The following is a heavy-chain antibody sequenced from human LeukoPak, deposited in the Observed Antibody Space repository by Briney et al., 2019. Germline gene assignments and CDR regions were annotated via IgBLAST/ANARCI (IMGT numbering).Heavy chain of an antibody. CDR1: GGSISSGGYY. D-gene: IGHD6-6*01. Sequence: SETLSLTCTVSGGSISSGGYYWSWIRQHPGKGLEWIGYIYYSGSTYYNPSHKSRVTISVDTSKNQFSLKLSSVTAADTAVYYCARSSIAARGYFDYWGQGTLVTVSS. CDR3: ARSSIAARGYFDY. V-gene: IGHV4-31*03. J-gene: IGHJ4*02. CDR2: IYYSGST.